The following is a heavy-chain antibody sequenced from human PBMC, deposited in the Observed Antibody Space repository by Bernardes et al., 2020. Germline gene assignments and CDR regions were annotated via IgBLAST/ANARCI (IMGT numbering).Heavy chain of an antibody. CDR3: ARDVRGWFGELLQDAYYYYYGMDV. CDR2: ISSSGSTI. V-gene: IGHV3-48*03. D-gene: IGHD3-10*01. CDR1: GFTFSSYE. Sequence: GGSLRLSCAASGFTFSSYEMNWVRQAPGKGLEWVSYISSSGSTIYYADSVKGRFTISRDNAKNSLYLQMNSLRAEDTAVYYCARDVRGWFGELLQDAYYYYYGMDVWGQGTTVTVSS. J-gene: IGHJ6*02.